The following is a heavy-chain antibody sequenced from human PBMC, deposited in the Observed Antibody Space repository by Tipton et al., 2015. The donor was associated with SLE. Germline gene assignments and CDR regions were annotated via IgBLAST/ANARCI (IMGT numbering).Heavy chain of an antibody. CDR2: IESKTDGGTT. CDR1: GFSFTNAW. CDR3: TGGLYYYDTSGP. D-gene: IGHD3-22*01. Sequence: SLRLSCAASGFSFTNAWMSWVRQAPGNGLEWVGRIESKTDGGTTDYAAPVEGRFSISRDDSKNTLYLQINGLKTEDTAVYYCTGGLYYYDTSGPWGQGTLVTVSS. J-gene: IGHJ5*02. V-gene: IGHV3-15*04.